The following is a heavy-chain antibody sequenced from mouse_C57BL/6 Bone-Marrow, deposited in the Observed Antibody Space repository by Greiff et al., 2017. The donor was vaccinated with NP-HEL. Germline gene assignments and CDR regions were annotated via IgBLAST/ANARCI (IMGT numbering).Heavy chain of an antibody. CDR2: IYPGNSDT. CDR3: TKVTTVVAKGDY. V-gene: IGHV1-5*01. J-gene: IGHJ2*01. CDR1: GYTFTSYW. Sequence: VQLQQSGTVLARPGASVKMSCKTSGYTFTSYWMHWVKQRPGQGLEWIGAIYPGNSDTSYNQKFKGKAKLTAVTSASTAYMERSSLTNEDSAVYYCTKVTTVVAKGDYWGQGTTLTVSS. D-gene: IGHD1-1*01.